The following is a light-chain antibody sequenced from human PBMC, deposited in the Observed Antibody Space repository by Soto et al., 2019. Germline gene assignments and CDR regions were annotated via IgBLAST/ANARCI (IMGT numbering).Light chain of an antibody. CDR2: EVN. Sequence: QAVLPQPASVPGSPGQSITISCSGTSSDIGRYNYVSWFQQHPGKVPKLVIFEVNYRPSGVSDRFSGSKSGNTASLTITGLQAEDQADYYCTSCITANTRCVFGSGTKVTVL. CDR1: SSDIGRYNY. CDR3: TSCITANTRCV. V-gene: IGLV2-14*01. J-gene: IGLJ1*01.